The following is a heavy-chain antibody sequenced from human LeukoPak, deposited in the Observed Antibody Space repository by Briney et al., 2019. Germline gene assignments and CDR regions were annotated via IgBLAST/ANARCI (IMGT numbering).Heavy chain of an antibody. CDR3: TRSVRNGHIDY. CDR2: MNPNSGNT. V-gene: IGHV1-8*01. J-gene: IGHJ4*02. CDR1: GYTFTSYD. Sequence: ASVKVSCKASGYTFTSYDINWVRQATGQGLEWMGWMNPNSGNTGYAQKFQGRVTMTRSASISTAYMELSSLRFEDTAVYYCTRSVRNGHIDYWGQGTLVTVSS. D-gene: IGHD2-21*01.